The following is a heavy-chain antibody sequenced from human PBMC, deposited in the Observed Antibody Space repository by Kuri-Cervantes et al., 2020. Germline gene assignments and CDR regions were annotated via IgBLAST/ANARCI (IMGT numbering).Heavy chain of an antibody. Sequence: GESLKISCAAYGFTFSNYAIHWVRQAPGKGLEWVTVISYDGSLKYYADPLKGRITISRDNSKGTLYLEVNSLRAEDTAVYYCARAHCSFTNCRWNDAFDIWGQGTMVTVSS. CDR2: ISYDGSLK. J-gene: IGHJ3*02. CDR3: ARAHCSFTNCRWNDAFDI. V-gene: IGHV3-30*04. CDR1: GFTFSNYA. D-gene: IGHD2-2*01.